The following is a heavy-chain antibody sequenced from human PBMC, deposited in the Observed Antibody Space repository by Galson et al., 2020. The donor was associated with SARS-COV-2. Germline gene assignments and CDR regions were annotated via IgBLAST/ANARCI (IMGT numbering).Heavy chain of an antibody. CDR2: IYYSGST. J-gene: IGHJ3*02. CDR1: GGSISSSSYY. V-gene: IGHV4-39*02. Sequence: SETLSLTCTVSGGSISSSSYYWGWIRQPPGKGLEWIGSIYYSGSTYYNPSLKSRVTISVDTSKNQFSLKLSSVTAADTAVYYCARERSMIVVETRAFDIWGQGTMVTVSS. CDR3: ARERSMIVVETRAFDI. D-gene: IGHD3-22*01.